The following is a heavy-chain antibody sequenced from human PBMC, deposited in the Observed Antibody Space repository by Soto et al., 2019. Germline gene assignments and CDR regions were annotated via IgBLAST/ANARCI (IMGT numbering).Heavy chain of an antibody. CDR3: ARGPRGDYYDSSGYYPPRDWYYGMDV. J-gene: IGHJ6*02. D-gene: IGHD3-22*01. Sequence: SVKVSCKASGYTFSSYAISWVRQAPGQGLEWMGGIIPIFGTANYAQKFQGRVTMTADKSTSTAYIELSSLRSEDTAVYYCARGPRGDYYDSSGYYPPRDWYYGMDVWGQGTTVTVSS. CDR1: GYTFSSYA. V-gene: IGHV1-69*06. CDR2: IIPIFGTA.